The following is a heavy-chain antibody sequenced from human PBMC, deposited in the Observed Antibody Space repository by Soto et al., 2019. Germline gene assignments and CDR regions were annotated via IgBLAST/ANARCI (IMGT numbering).Heavy chain of an antibody. CDR1: GFSLTTPGVG. V-gene: IGHV2-5*02. Sequence: QITLRESGPTLVKPTQTLTLTCSISGFSLTTPGVGVGWIRQAPGKALEWLVVIYWDDDTRYSPSMKSRLTIXKDNSKKEVVLRMTNRGAVDTGTYYCAGRVSDGSGSDDFDCWGQGTLVTVSS. J-gene: IGHJ4*02. CDR3: AGRVSDGSGSDDFDC. CDR2: IYWDDDT. D-gene: IGHD3-10*01.